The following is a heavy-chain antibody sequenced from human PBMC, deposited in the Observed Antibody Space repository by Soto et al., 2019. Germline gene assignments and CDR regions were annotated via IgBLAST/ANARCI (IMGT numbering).Heavy chain of an antibody. J-gene: IGHJ6*02. Sequence: PXETLSLTCTVSGGSISSGGYYWSWIRQHPGKGLEWIVYIYYSGSTYYNPSLKSRVTISVDTSKNQFSLKLSSVTAADTAVYYCARLKTSGYCSGGSCYPGGMDVWGQGTTVTVSS. CDR2: IYYSGST. V-gene: IGHV4-31*03. D-gene: IGHD2-15*01. CDR3: ARLKTSGYCSGGSCYPGGMDV. CDR1: GGSISSGGYY.